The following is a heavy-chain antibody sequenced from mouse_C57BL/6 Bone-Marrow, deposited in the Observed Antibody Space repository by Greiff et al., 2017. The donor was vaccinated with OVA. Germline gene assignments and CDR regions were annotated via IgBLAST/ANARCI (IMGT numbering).Heavy chain of an antibody. Sequence: QVQLQQSGAELVRPGASVTLSCKASGYTFTDYEMHWVKQTPVHGLEWIGAIDPETGGTAYNQKFKGKAILTADKSSSTAYMELRSLTSEDSAVYYCARSEYDYDAWGQGTTLTVSS. D-gene: IGHD2-4*01. CDR2: IDPETGGT. CDR3: ARSEYDYDA. V-gene: IGHV1-15*01. J-gene: IGHJ2*01. CDR1: GYTFTDYE.